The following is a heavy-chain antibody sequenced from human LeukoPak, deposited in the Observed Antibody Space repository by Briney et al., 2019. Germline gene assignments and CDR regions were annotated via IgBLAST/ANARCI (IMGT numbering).Heavy chain of an antibody. V-gene: IGHV3-48*02. J-gene: IGHJ5*02. CDR1: GFTFSSYS. CDR3: ARGAPGYSYADNWFDP. CDR2: ISSSSSTI. D-gene: IGHD5-18*01. Sequence: PGGSLRLSCAASGFTFSSYSMNWVRQAPGKGLEWVSYISSSSSTIYYADSVKGRFTISRDNAKNSLYLQMDSLRDEDTAVYYCARGAPGYSYADNWFDPWGQGTLVTVSS.